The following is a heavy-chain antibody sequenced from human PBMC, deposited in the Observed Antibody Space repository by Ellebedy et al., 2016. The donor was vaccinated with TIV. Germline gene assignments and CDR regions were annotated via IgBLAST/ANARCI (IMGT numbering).Heavy chain of an antibody. J-gene: IGHJ4*02. D-gene: IGHD1-26*01. CDR3: ATKPMWELSGWW. CDR1: GFTFSTYA. Sequence: GESLKISXAASGFTFSTYAMGWVRQAPGKGLEWVSGISGSGGGTHYADSVKGRFTVSRDNSKSTLYLQMNNLGAEDTAVYYCATKPMWELSGWWWGQGALVTVSS. CDR2: ISGSGGGT. V-gene: IGHV3-23*01.